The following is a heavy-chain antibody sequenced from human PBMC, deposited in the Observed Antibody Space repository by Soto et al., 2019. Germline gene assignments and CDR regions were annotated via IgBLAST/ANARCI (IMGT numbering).Heavy chain of an antibody. CDR2: LSGSGDAT. D-gene: IGHD4-17*01. CDR1: GFTFRSYA. Sequence: EVQLLESGGGLVQPGGSLRVSCAASGFTFRSYAMSWVRQAPGKGLEWVSALSGSGDATYYAGSVKGRFTMSRDNSKNTLYLQMNSLRAEDTAVYFCAKGVGVRYGAPGTLDSWGQGTLVTVSS. J-gene: IGHJ4*02. CDR3: AKGVGVRYGAPGTLDS. V-gene: IGHV3-23*01.